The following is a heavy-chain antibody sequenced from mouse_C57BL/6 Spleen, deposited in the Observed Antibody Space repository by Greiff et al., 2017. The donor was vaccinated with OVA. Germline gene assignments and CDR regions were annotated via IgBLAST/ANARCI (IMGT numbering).Heavy chain of an antibody. CDR1: GFSLSTFGMG. V-gene: IGHV8-8*01. CDR3: ARIPYGSSYHYWYFDV. D-gene: IGHD1-1*01. CDR2: IWWDDDK. Sequence: QVTLKVSGPGILQPSQTLSLTCSFSGFSLSTFGMGVGWIRQPSGKGLEWLAPIWWDDDKYYNPALKSRLTISKDTSKNQVFLKIANVDTADTATYYCARIPYGSSYHYWYFDVWGTGTTVTVSS. J-gene: IGHJ1*03.